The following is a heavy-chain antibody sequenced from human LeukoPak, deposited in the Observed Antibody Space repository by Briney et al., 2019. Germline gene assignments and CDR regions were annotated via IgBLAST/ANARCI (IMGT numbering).Heavy chain of an antibody. Sequence: PGGSLRLSCAASGFTFSSYAMHWVRQAPGKGLEWVAVISYDGSNKYYADSVKGRFTISRDNSKNTLYLQMNSLRAEDTAVYYCAREKWELTSPYAAFDIWGQGTMVTVSS. CDR1: GFTFSSYA. J-gene: IGHJ3*02. V-gene: IGHV3-30-3*01. CDR2: ISYDGSNK. D-gene: IGHD1-26*01. CDR3: AREKWELTSPYAAFDI.